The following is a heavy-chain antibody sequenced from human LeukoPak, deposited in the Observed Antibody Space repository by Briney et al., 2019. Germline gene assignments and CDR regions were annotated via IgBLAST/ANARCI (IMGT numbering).Heavy chain of an antibody. V-gene: IGHV1-18*01. CDR3: ARVGVRYFDWLPDYYGMDV. Sequence: ASVKVSGKASGYTFTSYGISWVRQAPGQGLEWMGWISAYNGNTNYAQKLQGRVTMTTDTSTSTAYMELRSLRSDDTAVYYCARVGVRYFDWLPDYYGMDVWGQGTTVTVSS. CDR1: GYTFTSYG. CDR2: ISAYNGNT. D-gene: IGHD3-9*01. J-gene: IGHJ6*02.